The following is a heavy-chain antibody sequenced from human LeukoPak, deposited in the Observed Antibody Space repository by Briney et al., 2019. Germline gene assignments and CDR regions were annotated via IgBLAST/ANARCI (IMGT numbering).Heavy chain of an antibody. CDR1: GFTFSSYG. D-gene: IGHD3-22*01. J-gene: IGHJ4*02. Sequence: GGSLRLSCAAFGFTFSSYGMHWVRQTPGKGLEWVAFIRHDGSYQQYADSVKGRFPVSRDNSKDMVYLQMNSLRTEDTAVYYCAKNRDSSDYPRDFDFWGQGTLVTVSS. CDR3: AKNRDSSDYPRDFDF. V-gene: IGHV3-30*02. CDR2: IRHDGSYQ.